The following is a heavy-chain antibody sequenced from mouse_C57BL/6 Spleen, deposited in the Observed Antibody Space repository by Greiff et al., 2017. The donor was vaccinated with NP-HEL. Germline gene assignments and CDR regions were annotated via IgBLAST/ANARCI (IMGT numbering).Heavy chain of an antibody. CDR2: ISSGSSTI. V-gene: IGHV5-17*01. D-gene: IGHD1-1*01. CDR3: ARPEYYGSTDY. Sequence: EVMLVESGGGLVKPGGSLKLSCAASGFTFSDYGMHWVRQAPEKGLEWVAYISSGSSTIYYADKVKGRFTISRDNAKNTLFLQMTSLRSEDTAMYYCARPEYYGSTDYGGQGTTLTVSS. CDR1: GFTFSDYG. J-gene: IGHJ2*01.